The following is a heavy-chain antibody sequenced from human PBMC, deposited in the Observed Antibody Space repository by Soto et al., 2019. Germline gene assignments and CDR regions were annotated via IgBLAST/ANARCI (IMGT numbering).Heavy chain of an antibody. J-gene: IGHJ4*02. CDR1: GGSISNYY. V-gene: IGHV4-59*01. Sequence: QVQLQESGPGLVKPSETLSLTCTVSGGSISNYYCSWIRQPPGKGLESIGYIYYSGSTNYNPSLKSRVTISVDTSKNQSSLKLSSVTAADTAVYYCARAGAATLSDYWGQGTLVTVSS. CDR2: IYYSGST. CDR3: ARAGAATLSDY. D-gene: IGHD2-15*01.